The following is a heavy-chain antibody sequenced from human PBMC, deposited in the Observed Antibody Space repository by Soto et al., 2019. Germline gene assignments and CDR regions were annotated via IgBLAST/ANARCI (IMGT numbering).Heavy chain of an antibody. J-gene: IGHJ4*02. CDR3: AREDDDDSHFDH. V-gene: IGHV3-30*14. CDR1: GFTFSRYS. D-gene: IGHD3-16*01. Sequence: QVQLEESGGGVVQPGRSLRLSCVASGFTFSRYSISWVRQAPGKGLEWVAVISGDGFNRYYADFVKGRFTISRDNSRNTLFLQMNTLRIEDTSVYFFAREDDDDSHFDHWGQGTRVTVSS. CDR2: ISGDGFNR.